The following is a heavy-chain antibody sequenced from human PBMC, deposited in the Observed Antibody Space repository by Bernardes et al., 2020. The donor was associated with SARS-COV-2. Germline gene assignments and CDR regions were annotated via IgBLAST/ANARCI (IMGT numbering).Heavy chain of an antibody. V-gene: IGHV1-18*04. CDR3: ARADGTTWNFYDYGMDV. CDR1: GYTFPPFG. Sequence: AGWKDYCKASGYTFPPFGISWVRQAPGQGLEWMGWITAYSGTTTYGQKFQGRVTMTTDTSTNTAYMELRSLTSDDTAMYFCARADGTTWNFYDYGMDVWGQGTTVTVSS. D-gene: IGHD1-1*01. J-gene: IGHJ6*02. CDR2: ITAYSGTT.